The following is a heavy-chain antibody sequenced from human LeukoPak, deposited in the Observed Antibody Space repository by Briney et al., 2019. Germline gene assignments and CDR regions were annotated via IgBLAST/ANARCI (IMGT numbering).Heavy chain of an antibody. CDR1: GYTFTSYG. CDR2: ISAYNGNT. Sequence: ASVKVSCKASGYTFTSYGISWVRQAPGQGLEWMGWISAYNGNTNYAQKLQGRVTMTTDTSTSTAYMELRSLRSDDTAVYYCARVLSIAARADFDYWGQGTLVTVSS. J-gene: IGHJ4*02. CDR3: ARVLSIAARADFDY. D-gene: IGHD6-6*01. V-gene: IGHV1-18*01.